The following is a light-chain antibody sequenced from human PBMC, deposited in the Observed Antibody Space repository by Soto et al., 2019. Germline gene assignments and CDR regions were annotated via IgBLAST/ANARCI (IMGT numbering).Light chain of an antibody. V-gene: IGKV3-11*01. CDR1: QSVSSY. Sequence: EIVLTQSPATLSLSPGERATLSCSASQSVSSYLAWYQQKPGQAPRLLIYDASNRATGIPARFSGSGSGTDFTLTISSLEPEDFAVYYCQQRSNWPLLTFGGGTKV. J-gene: IGKJ4*01. CDR2: DAS. CDR3: QQRSNWPLLT.